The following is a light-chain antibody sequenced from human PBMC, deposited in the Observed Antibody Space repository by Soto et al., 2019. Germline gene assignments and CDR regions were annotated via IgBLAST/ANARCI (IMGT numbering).Light chain of an antibody. CDR3: QQYETFSGT. V-gene: IGKV1-5*01. J-gene: IGKJ1*01. Sequence: IQMTQSPSTLSSSLGDTVTVTWRASQSVSGWLAWYQQKPGEAPKLLIYDASALPRGVPSRFSGSGSGTKFTLTIASLQPDDCATYDCQQYETFSGTFGPGTKVDIK. CDR2: DAS. CDR1: QSVSGW.